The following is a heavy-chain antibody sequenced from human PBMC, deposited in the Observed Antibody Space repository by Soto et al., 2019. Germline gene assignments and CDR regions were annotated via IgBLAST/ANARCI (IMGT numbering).Heavy chain of an antibody. D-gene: IGHD3-9*01. J-gene: IGHJ5*02. Sequence: HVQLVESGGGVVQPGGSLRLSCAASGFTFSSYGMVWVRQAPGKGLEWVAVIWYDGSYKEYADSVKGRITISRDNSKSTLYLEMSSLRVEDTAVYYCAKEVQYVPNYFDPWGQGTQVTVSS. CDR1: GFTFSSYG. V-gene: IGHV3-33*06. CDR3: AKEVQYVPNYFDP. CDR2: IWYDGSYK.